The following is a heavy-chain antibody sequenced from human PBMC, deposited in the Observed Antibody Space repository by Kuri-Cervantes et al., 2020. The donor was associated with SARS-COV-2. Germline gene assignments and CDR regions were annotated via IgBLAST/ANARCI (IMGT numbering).Heavy chain of an antibody. CDR3: ARDLATSSFSYYVGDY. Sequence: GESLKISCEVSGFLFSASAIHWVRQASGKGLEWVGRVRGKANNYATAYAASVKGRFTISRDDSQNSLYLQMNSLKTDDTAVYYCARDLATSSFSYYVGDYWGQGTLVTVSS. J-gene: IGHJ4*02. D-gene: IGHD2-2*01. CDR2: VRGKANNYAT. CDR1: GFLFSASA. V-gene: IGHV3-73*01.